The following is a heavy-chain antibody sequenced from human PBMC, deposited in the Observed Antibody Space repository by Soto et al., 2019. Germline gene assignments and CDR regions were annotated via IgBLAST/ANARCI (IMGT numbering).Heavy chain of an antibody. CDR2: INAGNGNT. Sequence: QVQLVQSGAEVKKPGASVKVSCKASGYTFTSYAMHWVRQAPGQRLEWMGWINAGNGNTKYSQKFQGRVTITRDTSARTAYMELRSLRSEDTAVYYCARDKRCSGSSSGYYGMDVWGQGTTVTVSS. CDR1: GYTFTSYA. V-gene: IGHV1-3*01. CDR3: ARDKRCSGSSSGYYGMDV. D-gene: IGHD6-6*01. J-gene: IGHJ6*02.